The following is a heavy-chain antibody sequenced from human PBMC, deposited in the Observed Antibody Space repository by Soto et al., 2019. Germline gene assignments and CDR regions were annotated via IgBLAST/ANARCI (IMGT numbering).Heavy chain of an antibody. V-gene: IGHV1-24*01. CDR2: FDPEDGET. CDR1: GYTLTELS. D-gene: IGHD3-10*01. CDR3: ATDSGGRDDAFDI. J-gene: IGHJ3*02. Sequence: GASVKVSCKVSGYTLTELSMHWVRQAPGKGLEWMGGFDPEDGETICAQKFQGRVTMTEDTSTDTAYMELSSLRSEDTAVYYCATDSGGRDDAFDIWGQGTMVTVSS.